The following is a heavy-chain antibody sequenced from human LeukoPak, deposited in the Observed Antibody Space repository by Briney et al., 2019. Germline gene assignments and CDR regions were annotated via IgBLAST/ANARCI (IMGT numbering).Heavy chain of an antibody. CDR2: ISGSGDRT. V-gene: IGHV3-23*01. J-gene: IGHJ4*02. D-gene: IGHD2-15*01. CDR1: GFTFSSYA. CDR3: AKQLGYCSDGSCYFPY. Sequence: GGSLRLSCAASGFTFSSYAMTWARQTPEKGLEWVSAISGSGDRTYYADSVKGRFTISRDNSKNTVYLQMNALRAEDTAVYYCAKQLGYCSDGSCYFPYWGQGTLVTVSS.